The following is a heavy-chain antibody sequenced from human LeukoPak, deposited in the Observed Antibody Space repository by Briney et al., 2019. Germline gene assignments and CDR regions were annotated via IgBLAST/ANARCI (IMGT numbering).Heavy chain of an antibody. Sequence: ASVKVSCKASGYTFTSYMRWVRQAPGQGLEWMGIINPSGGSTSYAQKFQGRVTMTRDTSTSTVYMELSSPRSEDTAVYYCAAGGTVTNAFDIWGQGTMGTVSS. CDR1: GYTFTSY. CDR2: INPSGGST. D-gene: IGHD4-17*01. CDR3: AAGGTVTNAFDI. J-gene: IGHJ3*02. V-gene: IGHV1-46*01.